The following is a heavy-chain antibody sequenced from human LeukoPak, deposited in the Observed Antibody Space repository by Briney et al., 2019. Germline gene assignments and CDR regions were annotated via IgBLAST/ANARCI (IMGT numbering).Heavy chain of an antibody. D-gene: IGHD2-21*02. CDR3: ARGVTQGVDY. CDR2: MSPNTGYT. V-gene: IGHV1-8*01. J-gene: IGHJ4*02. Sequence: ASVKVSCKASGYTFTSYDINWMRQATGQGPEWMGWMSPNTGYTDYAEKFQGRVTMTRNTSISTAYMELSTLRSEDTAVNYCARGVTQGVDYWGQGTLVTVSS. CDR1: GYTFTSYD.